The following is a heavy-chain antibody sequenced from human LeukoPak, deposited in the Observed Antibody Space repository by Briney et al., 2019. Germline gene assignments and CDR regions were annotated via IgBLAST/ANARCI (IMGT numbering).Heavy chain of an antibody. CDR3: ARTGSAVAGTDFDY. V-gene: IGHV1-8*01. D-gene: IGHD6-19*01. CDR1: GYTFTSYD. CDR2: MNPNSGNT. J-gene: IGHJ4*02. Sequence: ASVKVSCKASGYTFTSYDINWVRQATGQGLEWMGWMNPNSGNTGYAQKFQGRVTMTRNTSISTAYMELSSLRSEDTAVYYCARTGSAVAGTDFDYWGQGTLFTVSS.